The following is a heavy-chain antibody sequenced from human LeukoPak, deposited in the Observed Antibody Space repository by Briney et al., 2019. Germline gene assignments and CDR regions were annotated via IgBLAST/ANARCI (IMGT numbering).Heavy chain of an antibody. CDR1: GGSFSGYY. CDR3: ARSSRPYSSSWNRLGY. Sequence: SETLSLTCAVYGGSFSGYYWSWIRQPPGKGLEWIGEINHSGSTNYNPSLKSRVTISVDTSKNQFSLKLSSVTAADTAVYYCARSSRPYSSSWNRLGYWGQGTLVTVSS. CDR2: INHSGST. J-gene: IGHJ4*02. V-gene: IGHV4-34*01. D-gene: IGHD6-13*01.